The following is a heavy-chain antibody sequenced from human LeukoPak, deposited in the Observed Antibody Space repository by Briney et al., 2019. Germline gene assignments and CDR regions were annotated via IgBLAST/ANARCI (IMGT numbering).Heavy chain of an antibody. CDR2: IYSGDST. CDR3: ARATTGPFDY. Sequence: GGSLRLSCAASGFTVSSNYMSWVRQAPGKGLEWVSVIYSGDSTYCADSVKGRFTISRDNSKNTLYLQMNSLRAEDTAVYYCARATTGPFDYWGQGTLVTVSS. CDR1: GFTVSSNY. D-gene: IGHD1-26*01. J-gene: IGHJ4*02. V-gene: IGHV3-53*01.